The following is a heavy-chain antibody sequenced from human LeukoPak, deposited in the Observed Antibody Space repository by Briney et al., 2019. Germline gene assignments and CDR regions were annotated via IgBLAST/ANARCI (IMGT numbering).Heavy chain of an antibody. J-gene: IGHJ5*02. CDR1: GGSIISSNW. Sequence: PSGTLSLTCAVSGGSIISSNWWSWVRQPPGKGLEWIGEIYHSGSTNYNPSLKSRVTISVDKSKSQFSLELTSVTAADTALYYCARGKNYYGSGSYYNAKPRPLNWFDPWGQGTLVTVSS. D-gene: IGHD3-10*01. V-gene: IGHV4-4*02. CDR2: IYHSGST. CDR3: ARGKNYYGSGSYYNAKPRPLNWFDP.